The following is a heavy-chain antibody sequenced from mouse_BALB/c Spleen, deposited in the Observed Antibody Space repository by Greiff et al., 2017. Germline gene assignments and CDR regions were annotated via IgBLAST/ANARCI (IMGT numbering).Heavy chain of an antibody. CDR3: TRDDSYKYDAWFAY. CDR2: ISSGGSYT. Sequence: EVHLVESGGGLVKPGGSLKLSCAASGFTFSSYTMSWVRQTPEKRLEWVATISSGGSYTYYPDSVKGRYTISRDNATNTLYLQMSSLKSEDTAMYYCTRDDSYKYDAWFAYWGQGTLVTVSA. D-gene: IGHD2-12*01. J-gene: IGHJ3*01. CDR1: GFTFSSYT. V-gene: IGHV5-6-4*01.